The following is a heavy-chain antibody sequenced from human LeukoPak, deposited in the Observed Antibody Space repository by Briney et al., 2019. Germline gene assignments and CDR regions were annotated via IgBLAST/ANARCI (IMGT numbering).Heavy chain of an antibody. D-gene: IGHD2-15*01. CDR3: ATGGPSGGKLSAHLQIPY. V-gene: IGHV1-69*06. Sequence: SVKVSCKASGCTLRSYGISLGRQAPGQGLEWMGRIIPIFGTANYAQKFQGRVTITADKSTSTAYMELSSLRSEDTAVYYCATGGPSGGKLSAHLQIPYCGQGALVTVSS. J-gene: IGHJ4*02. CDR2: IIPIFGTA. CDR1: GCTLRSYG.